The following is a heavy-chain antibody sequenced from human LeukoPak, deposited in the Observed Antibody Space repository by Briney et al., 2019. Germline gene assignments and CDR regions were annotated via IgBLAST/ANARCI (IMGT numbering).Heavy chain of an antibody. CDR3: TTVLGSDSSSWNWYYYYYYMDV. V-gene: IGHV3-15*01. J-gene: IGHJ6*03. CDR2: IKSKTDGGTT. CDR1: GFTFSNAW. D-gene: IGHD6-13*01. Sequence: GGSLRLSCAASGFTFSNAWMSWVRQAPGKGLEWVGRIKSKTDGGTTDYAAPVKGRFTISRDDSKNTLYLQMNSLKTEDTAVYYCTTVLGSDSSSWNWYYYYYYMDVWGKGTTVTVSS.